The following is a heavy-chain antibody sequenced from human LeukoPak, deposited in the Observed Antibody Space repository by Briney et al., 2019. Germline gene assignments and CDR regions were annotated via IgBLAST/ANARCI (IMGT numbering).Heavy chain of an antibody. V-gene: IGHV3-74*01. Sequence: QSGGSLRLTCAASGFTFSSYWMHWVRQAPGKGLVWVSRINSDGSTTSYADSVKGRFTISRDNAKHTLYLQMNSLRPEDTAVYFCARDLSEYGWFGELYYWGQGTLVTVSS. CDR3: ARDLSEYGWFGELYY. D-gene: IGHD3-10*01. J-gene: IGHJ4*02. CDR2: INSDGSTT. CDR1: GFTFSSYW.